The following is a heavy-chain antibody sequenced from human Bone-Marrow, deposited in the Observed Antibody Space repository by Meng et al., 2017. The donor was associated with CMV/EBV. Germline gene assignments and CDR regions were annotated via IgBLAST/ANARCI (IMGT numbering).Heavy chain of an antibody. Sequence: ASVKVSCKASGYTFSDFYMYWVRQAPGQGLEWMGKINPNGGTTRYAQKFQGRVTITRDTSTTTVYMELSSLRSDDTAVYYCARAIVGYCSSTSCYIEAFDIWGQGTMVTVSS. CDR1: GYTFSDFY. CDR3: ARAIVGYCSSTSCYIEAFDI. V-gene: IGHV1-46*01. CDR2: INPNGGTT. D-gene: IGHD2-2*02. J-gene: IGHJ3*02.